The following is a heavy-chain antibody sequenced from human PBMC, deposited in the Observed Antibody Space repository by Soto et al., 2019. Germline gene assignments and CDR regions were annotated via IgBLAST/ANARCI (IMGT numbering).Heavy chain of an antibody. J-gene: IGHJ4*02. CDR1: GGSFSGDY. CDR2: INHSGST. Sequence: QVQLQQWGAGLLKPSETLSLTCAVYGGSFSGDYWSWIRQPPGKGLEWIGEINHSGSTNYNPSLKSRVTISVDTSENQFSLKLSSVTAAETAVYYCARTRGDYGGNYDYWGQGTLVTVSS. CDR3: ARTRGDYGGNYDY. D-gene: IGHD4-17*01. V-gene: IGHV4-34*01.